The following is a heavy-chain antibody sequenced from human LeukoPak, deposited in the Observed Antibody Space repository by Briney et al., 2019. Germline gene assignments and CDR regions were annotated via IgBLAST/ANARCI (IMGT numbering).Heavy chain of an antibody. D-gene: IGHD6-19*01. CDR2: INHSGST. V-gene: IGHV4-34*01. Sequence: SETLSLTCAVYGGSFSGYYWSWIRQPPGKGLEWIGEINHSGSTNYNPSLKSRVTMSVDTSKNQFSLKLSSVTAADTAVYDCATGIAVADYYFDYWGQGTLVTVSS. J-gene: IGHJ4*02. CDR1: GGSFSGYY. CDR3: ATGIAVADYYFDY.